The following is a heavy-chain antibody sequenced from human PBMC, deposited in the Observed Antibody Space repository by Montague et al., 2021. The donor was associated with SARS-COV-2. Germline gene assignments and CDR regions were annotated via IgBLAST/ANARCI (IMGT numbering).Heavy chain of an antibody. V-gene: IGHV4-34*01. D-gene: IGHD3-10*01. J-gene: IGHJ6*02. Sequence: SETLSLTCAVYGGSFSGYCWCWICQPPGKGLERKGVINHSGGTNYNPSLKSRVTISVDTSKNQFSLKLSSVTAADTAVYYCARVRYYGSGTSLGMDVWGQGATVTVSS. CDR3: ARVRYYGSGTSLGMDV. CDR1: GGSFSGYC. CDR2: INHSGGT.